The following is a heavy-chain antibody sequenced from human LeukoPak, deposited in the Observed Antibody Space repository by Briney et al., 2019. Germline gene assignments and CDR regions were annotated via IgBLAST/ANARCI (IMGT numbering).Heavy chain of an antibody. CDR2: INLDGSER. CDR3: ARDYSGSYYFVSYYYYYGMDV. V-gene: IGHV3-7*01. J-gene: IGHJ6*02. Sequence: PGGSLRLSCAASGFTFSGHSMTWVRQAPGKGLEWVANINLDGSERFYVDFVKGRFTISRDNADNSMYLQMNSLRAEDTAVYYCARDYSGSYYFVSYYYYYGMDVWGQGTTVTVSS. CDR1: GFTFSGHS. D-gene: IGHD1-26*01.